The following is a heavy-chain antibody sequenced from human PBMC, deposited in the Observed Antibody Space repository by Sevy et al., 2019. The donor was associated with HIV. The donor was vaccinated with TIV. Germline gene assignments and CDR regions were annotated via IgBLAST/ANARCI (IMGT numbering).Heavy chain of an antibody. CDR2: ISGTGDYT. CDR1: GFTFNSFA. D-gene: IGHD5-18*01. Sequence: EGSLRLSCAASGFTFNSFAMGWVRQAPGKGLDWISVISGTGDYTYYADSVKGRFTISRDNSKNTLFLQMNSLRAEDTAIFYCAKKMGGGSGMAFLVDFWGQGTLVTVSS. J-gene: IGHJ4*02. V-gene: IGHV3-23*01. CDR3: AKKMGGGSGMAFLVDF.